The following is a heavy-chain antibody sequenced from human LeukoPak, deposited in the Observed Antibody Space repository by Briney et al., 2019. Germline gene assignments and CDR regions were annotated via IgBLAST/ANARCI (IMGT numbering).Heavy chain of an antibody. CDR3: ARDYFGSPSALDY. CDR1: GFTFSSYA. CDR2: ISGSGGST. Sequence: GGSLRLSCAASGFTFSSYAMSWVRQAPGKGLEWVSAISGSGGSTYYADSVKGRFTISRDNAKNSLYLQMNSLRAEDTALYYCARDYFGSPSALDYWGQGTLVTVSS. D-gene: IGHD1-26*01. J-gene: IGHJ4*02. V-gene: IGHV3-23*01.